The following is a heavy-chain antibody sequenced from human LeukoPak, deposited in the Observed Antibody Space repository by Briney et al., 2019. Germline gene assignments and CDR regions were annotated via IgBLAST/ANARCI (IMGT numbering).Heavy chain of an antibody. Sequence: SGTLSLTCAVSGGSISSSNWWSLVRQPPGKGLEWIGEIYHSGSTNYNPSLKSRVTISVDKSKNQFSLKLSSVTTADTAVYYCARGRPNYDVLTGYVGYWGQGTLVTVSS. V-gene: IGHV4-4*02. CDR1: GGSISSSNW. D-gene: IGHD3-9*01. CDR3: ARGRPNYDVLTGYVGY. CDR2: IYHSGST. J-gene: IGHJ4*02.